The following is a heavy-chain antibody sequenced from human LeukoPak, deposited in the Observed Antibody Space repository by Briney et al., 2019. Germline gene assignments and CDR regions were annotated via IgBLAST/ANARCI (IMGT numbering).Heavy chain of an antibody. CDR3: ARSRAAAGTRWFDP. V-gene: IGHV3-21*01. D-gene: IGHD6-13*01. CDR2: ISSSSYI. Sequence: PGGSLRLSCAASGFTFSSYSMNWVRQAPGKGLEWVSSISSSSYIYYADSVKGRFTISRDNAKNSLYLQMNSLRAEDTAVYYCARSRAAAGTRWFDPWGQGTLVIVSS. J-gene: IGHJ5*02. CDR1: GFTFSSYS.